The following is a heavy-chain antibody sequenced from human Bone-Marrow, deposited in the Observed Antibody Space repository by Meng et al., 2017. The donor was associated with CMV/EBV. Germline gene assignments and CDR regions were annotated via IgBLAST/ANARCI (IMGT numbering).Heavy chain of an antibody. V-gene: IGHV4-34*01. CDR1: GGSFSGYY. D-gene: IGHD2-2*03. Sequence: SETLSLTCAVYGGSFSGYYWSWIRQPPGKGLEWIGEINHSGSTNYNPSLKSRVTISVDTSKNQFSLKLSSVTAADTAVYYCAKEGPWIYYFDYWGQGTRVTVSS. CDR3: AKEGPWIYYFDY. CDR2: INHSGST. J-gene: IGHJ4*02.